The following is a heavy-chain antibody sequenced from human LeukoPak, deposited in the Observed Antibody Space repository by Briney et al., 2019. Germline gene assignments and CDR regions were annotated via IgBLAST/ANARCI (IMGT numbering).Heavy chain of an antibody. CDR3: ARGPPISGWYFDY. Sequence: ASVKVSCKASGYTFTSYAMHWVRQAPGQRLEWMGWINAGNGNTKYSQEFQGRVTITRDTSASTAYMELSSLRSEDMAVYYCARGPPISGWYFDYWGQGTLVTVSS. CDR1: GYTFTSYA. D-gene: IGHD6-19*01. CDR2: INAGNGNT. V-gene: IGHV1-3*03. J-gene: IGHJ4*02.